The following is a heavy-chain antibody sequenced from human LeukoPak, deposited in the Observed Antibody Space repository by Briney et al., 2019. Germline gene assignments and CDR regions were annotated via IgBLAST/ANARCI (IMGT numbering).Heavy chain of an antibody. J-gene: IGHJ4*02. CDR2: ISWNSGSI. Sequence: GGSLRLSCAASGFTFDDYALHWVRQAPGKGLEWVSGISWNSGSIGYADSVKGRFTISRDNAKNCLYLQMNSMRAEDTAFFFHAEDGIRYCSSTSCYQFDYWGQGTLVTVSS. V-gene: IGHV3-9*01. CDR1: GFTFDDYA. CDR3: AEDGIRYCSSTSCYQFDY. D-gene: IGHD2-2*01.